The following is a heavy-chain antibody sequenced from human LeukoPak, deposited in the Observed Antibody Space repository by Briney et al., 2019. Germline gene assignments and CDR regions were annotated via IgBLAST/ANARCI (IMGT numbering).Heavy chain of an antibody. D-gene: IGHD3-3*01. Sequence: GGSLRLSCAASGFTFSSYAMSWVRQAPGKGLEWVSAISGSGGSTYYADSVKGRFTISRDNSKNTLYLQMNSLRAEDTAVYYCAKGTLLRFLEWLLYFDYWGQGTLVTVSS. CDR3: AKGTLLRFLEWLLYFDY. V-gene: IGHV3-23*01. J-gene: IGHJ4*02. CDR2: ISGSGGST. CDR1: GFTFSSYA.